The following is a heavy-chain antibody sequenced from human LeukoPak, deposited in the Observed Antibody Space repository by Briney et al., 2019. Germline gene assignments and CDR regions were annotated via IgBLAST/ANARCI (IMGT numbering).Heavy chain of an antibody. CDR2: IYWDDDK. CDR3: AHRLFGWLQPDYFDY. D-gene: IGHD5-24*01. Sequence: SGPTLVKPTQTLTLACTFSGFSLSTRGVGVGWIRQPPGKALEWLSLIYWDDDKRYSPSLKSRLTITKDTSKNQVVLTMTNMDPVDTATYYCAHRLFGWLQPDYFDYWGQGTLVTVSS. V-gene: IGHV2-5*02. CDR1: GFSLSTRGVG. J-gene: IGHJ4*02.